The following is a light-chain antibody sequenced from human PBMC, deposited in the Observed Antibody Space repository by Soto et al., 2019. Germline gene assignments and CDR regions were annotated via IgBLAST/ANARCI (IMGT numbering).Light chain of an antibody. CDR3: TSYAGSNNVL. Sequence: QSALTQPPSASGSPGQSVAISCTGTSSDVGAYNFVSWYQQHPGKAPKLIMYEVSVRPSGGPDRFSGSKSGNTASLTVSGLQAEDEADYYRTSYAGSNNVLFGGGTQLTVL. V-gene: IGLV2-8*01. CDR2: EVS. J-gene: IGLJ2*01. CDR1: SSDVGAYNF.